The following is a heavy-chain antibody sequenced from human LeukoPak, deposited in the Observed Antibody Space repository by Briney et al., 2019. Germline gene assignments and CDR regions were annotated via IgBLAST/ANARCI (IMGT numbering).Heavy chain of an antibody. CDR2: ISGSGGST. CDR1: GFTFSSYA. J-gene: IGHJ1*01. CDR3: AKVGWVAVDRAEYFQH. D-gene: IGHD6-19*01. V-gene: IGHV3-23*01. Sequence: PGGSLRLSCAASGFTFSSYAMSWVRQAPGKGLEWVSAISGSGGSTYYADSVKGRFTISRDNSKNTLYLQMNSLRAEDTAVYYCAKVGWVAVDRAEYFQHWGQGTLVTVSS.